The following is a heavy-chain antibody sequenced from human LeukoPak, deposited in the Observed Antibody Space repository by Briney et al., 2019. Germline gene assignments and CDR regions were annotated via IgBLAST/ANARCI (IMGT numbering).Heavy chain of an antibody. CDR3: ARGRTTGTMPFDY. D-gene: IGHD1-1*01. J-gene: IGHJ4*02. CDR1: SGSISNSF. CDR2: ISTSGNT. V-gene: IGHV4-4*07. Sequence: SETLSLTCTVSSGSISNSFWSWIRQPAGKGLEWIGRISTSGNTIYKPSLRSRVTMSVDTSKNQFSLQLTSVTAADTAVYYCARGRTTGTMPFDYWGQGTLVTVSS.